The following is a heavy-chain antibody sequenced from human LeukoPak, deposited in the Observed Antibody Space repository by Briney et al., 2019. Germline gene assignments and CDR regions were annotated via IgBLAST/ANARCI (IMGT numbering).Heavy chain of an antibody. Sequence: PGGCLRLSCAASGFTFSSYAMSWVRQAPGKGLEWVSAIPDSRDSTYYADSVKGRFTISRDNSKNTLYLQMNSLRAEDTAVYYCAKDRSPVYYYDSRGLDYWGQGTLVAVSS. J-gene: IGHJ4*02. V-gene: IGHV3-23*01. CDR1: GFTFSSYA. CDR2: IPDSRDST. CDR3: AKDRSPVYYYDSRGLDY. D-gene: IGHD3-22*01.